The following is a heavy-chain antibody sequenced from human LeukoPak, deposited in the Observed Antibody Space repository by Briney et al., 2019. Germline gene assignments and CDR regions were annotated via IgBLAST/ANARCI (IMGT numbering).Heavy chain of an antibody. CDR2: ISAYNGNT. CDR1: GYTFTSYG. J-gene: IGHJ5*02. CDR3: ARDFAWGSGGAPVDDNWLDP. D-gene: IGHD7-27*01. V-gene: IGHV1-18*01. Sequence: GASVKVSCKASGYTFTSYGISWVRQAPGQGLEWMGWISAYNGNTNYAQKLQGRVTMTTDTSTSTAYMELRSLRSDDTAFYYCARDFAWGSGGAPVDDNWLDPWGQGTLVTVSP.